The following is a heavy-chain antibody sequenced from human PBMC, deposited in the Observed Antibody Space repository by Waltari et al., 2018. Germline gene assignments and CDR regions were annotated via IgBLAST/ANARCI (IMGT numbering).Heavy chain of an antibody. CDR1: GGSISSSNW. J-gene: IGHJ4*02. D-gene: IGHD1-26*01. V-gene: IGHV4-4*02. CDR3: ARLTRGAPGAHFDY. CDR2: IYHSGST. Sequence: QVQLQESGPGLVKPSGTLSLTCAVSGGSISSSNWWSWVRQPPGKGLEWIGEIYHSGSTNYNPSLKSRVTISVDTSKNQFSLKLSSVTAADTAVYYCARLTRGAPGAHFDYWGQGTLVTVSS.